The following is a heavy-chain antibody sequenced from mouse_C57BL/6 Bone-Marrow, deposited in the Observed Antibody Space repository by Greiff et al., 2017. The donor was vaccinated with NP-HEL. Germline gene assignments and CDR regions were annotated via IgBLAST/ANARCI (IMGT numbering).Heavy chain of an antibody. V-gene: IGHV14-2*01. CDR2: IDPEDGET. CDR1: GFNITDYY. J-gene: IGHJ2*02. D-gene: IGHD2-4*01. Sequence: EVQVEESGAELVKPGASVKLSCTASGFNITDYYMHWVKQSTEQGLEWIGRIDPEDGETTYDPKFQVKATITADTSSNTAYLQLSSLTSEDTDFYDGAHYDYDGMDYWGQGTSRTVSS. CDR3: AHYDYDGMDY.